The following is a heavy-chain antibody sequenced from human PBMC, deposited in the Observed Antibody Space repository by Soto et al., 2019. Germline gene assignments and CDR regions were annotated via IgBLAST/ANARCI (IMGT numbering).Heavy chain of an antibody. CDR3: AKARGESPMVQEDFFDY. CDR2: IMPLFGTP. CDR1: GGTFTNDA. Sequence: QVQLVQSGADVKKPWSSVKVSCEVSGGTFTNDAISWVRQAPGQGPEWMGGIMPLFGTPNYAQSFRYRLTITADESSSTVYMELRSLTPEDTAMYFCAKARGESPMVQEDFFDYWDQGTLVSVAS. V-gene: IGHV1-69*01. D-gene: IGHD1-1*01. J-gene: IGHJ4*02.